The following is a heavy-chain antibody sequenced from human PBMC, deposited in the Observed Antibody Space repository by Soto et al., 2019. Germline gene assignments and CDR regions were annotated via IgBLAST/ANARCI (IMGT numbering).Heavy chain of an antibody. CDR1: GFTFSSYS. D-gene: IGHD3-10*01. V-gene: IGHV3-48*01. CDR3: ARMVRGVIIDLCCYYYMDV. CDR2: ISSSSSTI. J-gene: IGHJ6*03. Sequence: EVQLVESGGGLVQPGGSLRLSCAASGFTFSSYSMNWVRQAPGKGLEWVSYISSSSSTIYYADSVKGRFTISRDNAKNSLYLQMNSLRAEDTAVYYCARMVRGVIIDLCCYYYMDVWGKGTTVTVSS.